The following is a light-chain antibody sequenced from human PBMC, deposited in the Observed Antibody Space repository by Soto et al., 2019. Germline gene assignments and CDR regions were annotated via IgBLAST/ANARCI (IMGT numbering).Light chain of an antibody. CDR3: CSYAGSRTFI. CDR1: STDVGRYNL. V-gene: IGLV2-23*01. CDR2: EGS. J-gene: IGLJ2*01. Sequence: QSALTQPASVSGSPGQSITVSCTGTSTDVGRYNLVSWYQQHPGKAPKLIIYEGSKRPSGVSNRFSGSKSGNTASLTISGLQAEDEADYYCCSYAGSRTFIFGGGTQLTVL.